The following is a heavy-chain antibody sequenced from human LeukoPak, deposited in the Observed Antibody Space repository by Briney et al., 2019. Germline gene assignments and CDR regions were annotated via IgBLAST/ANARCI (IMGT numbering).Heavy chain of an antibody. CDR1: GFTFSSYG. J-gene: IGHJ3*02. CDR3: VRERGPFDGFDI. CDR2: IWVDGVNK. Sequence: GRSLRLSCAASGFTFSSYGMHWVRQAPGKGLEWVTVIWVDGVNKYHRDSVRGRFTISRDNSKNTLYLEMNSLRTEDTAMYYCVRERGPFDGFDIWGQGTMVTVSS. V-gene: IGHV3-33*01.